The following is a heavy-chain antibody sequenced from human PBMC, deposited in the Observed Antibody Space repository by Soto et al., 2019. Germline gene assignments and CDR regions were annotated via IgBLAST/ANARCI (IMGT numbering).Heavy chain of an antibody. CDR2: MNPSTGAT. J-gene: IGHJ6*02. Sequence: VQLVQSGAEVKKPGASVKVSCKVSGYTFTSFDINWVRQATGQGLEWMGWMNPSTGATGYAEKFQGRVTMTRDTSISTGYMELSGLRSEDTAEYFCARASYGSGSYYLPDMDVWGQGTTVTVSS. CDR1: GYTFTSFD. D-gene: IGHD3-10*01. V-gene: IGHV1-8*01. CDR3: ARASYGSGSYYLPDMDV.